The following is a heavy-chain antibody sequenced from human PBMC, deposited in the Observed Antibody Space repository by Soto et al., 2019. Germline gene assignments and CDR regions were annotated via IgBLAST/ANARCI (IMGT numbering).Heavy chain of an antibody. V-gene: IGHV1-18*01. CDR1: GYTFTTYD. J-gene: IGHJ6*02. Sequence: QVQLVQSGGEVKKPGASVKVSCKASGYTFTTYDLSWVRQAPGQGLEWMGWISAYNGNTNYAQNLQGRVTMTTDTSTSTAYMELRSLRSDDTAVYYCARVIGYYYPKDVWGQGTTVTVSS. CDR2: ISAYNGNT. CDR3: ARVIGYYYPKDV. D-gene: IGHD3-22*01.